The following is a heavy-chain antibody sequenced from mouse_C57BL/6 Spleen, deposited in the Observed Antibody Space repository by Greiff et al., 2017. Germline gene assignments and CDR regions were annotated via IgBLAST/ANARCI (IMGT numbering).Heavy chain of an antibody. J-gene: IGHJ2*01. V-gene: IGHV1-7*01. CDR1: GYTFTSYW. Sequence: QVQLQQSGAELAKPGASVKLSCKASGYTFTSYWMHWVKQRPGQGLEWIGYINPSSGYTKYNQKFKDKATLTADTSSSTAYMQLSILTYEDSAVYYCARLYYGNYEGYFDYWGQGTTLTVSS. D-gene: IGHD2-1*01. CDR2: INPSSGYT. CDR3: ARLYYGNYEGYFDY.